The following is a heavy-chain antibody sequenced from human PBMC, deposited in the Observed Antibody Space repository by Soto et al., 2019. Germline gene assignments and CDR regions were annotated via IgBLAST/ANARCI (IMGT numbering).Heavy chain of an antibody. CDR3: ARGRVAAGLPTASDY. Sequence: SDTLSLTCAVYGGSFSGGYWSWIRQPPGKGLEWIGEINHSGSTNYNPSLKSRVTISVDTSKNQFSLKLSSVTAADTAVYYCARGRVAAGLPTASDYWGQGALVTVSS. V-gene: IGHV4-34*01. D-gene: IGHD6-13*01. J-gene: IGHJ4*02. CDR2: INHSGST. CDR1: GGSFSGGY.